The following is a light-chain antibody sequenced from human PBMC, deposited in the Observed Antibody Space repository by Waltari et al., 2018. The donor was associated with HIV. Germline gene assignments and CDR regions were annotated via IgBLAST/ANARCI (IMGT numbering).Light chain of an antibody. CDR3: SSYTSSNTLDV. CDR1: SSDVGGYNY. J-gene: IGLJ1*01. CDR2: KVS. Sequence: QSALTQPASVSGSPGQSITISCTGTSSDVGGYNYVPWYQQHPAKAPKLMIYKVSNRPSGVSNRFSGSKSGNTASLTISGLQAEDEADYYCSSYTSSNTLDVFGTGTKVTVL. V-gene: IGLV2-14*01.